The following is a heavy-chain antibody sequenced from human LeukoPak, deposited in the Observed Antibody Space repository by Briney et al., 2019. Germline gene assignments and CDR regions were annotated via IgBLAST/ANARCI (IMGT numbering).Heavy chain of an antibody. D-gene: IGHD2-2*01. J-gene: IGHJ3*02. CDR2: FDPEDGET. Sequence: ASVKVSCKVSGHTLTELSMHWVRQAPGKGLELMGSFDPEDGETIYAQKFQGRVTMTEDTSTDTAYMELSSLRSEDTAVYYCATGTGAPAAMPLDIWGQGTMVTVSS. CDR3: ATGTGAPAAMPLDI. V-gene: IGHV1-24*01. CDR1: GHTLTELS.